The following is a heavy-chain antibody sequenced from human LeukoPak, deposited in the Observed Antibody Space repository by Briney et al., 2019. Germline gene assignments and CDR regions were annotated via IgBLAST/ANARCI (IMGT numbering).Heavy chain of an antibody. Sequence: SETLSLTCTVSGYSISSGYYWGWIRQPPGKGLEWIGSIYHSGSTYYNPSLKSRVTISVDTSKNQFSLKLSSVTAADTAVYYCARDGTAAGYDYWGQGTLVTVSS. J-gene: IGHJ4*02. CDR1: GYSISSGYY. D-gene: IGHD1-1*01. CDR2: IYHSGST. V-gene: IGHV4-38-2*02. CDR3: ARDGTAAGYDY.